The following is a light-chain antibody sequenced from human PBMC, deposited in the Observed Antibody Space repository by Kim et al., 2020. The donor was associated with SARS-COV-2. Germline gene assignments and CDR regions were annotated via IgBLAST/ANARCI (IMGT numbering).Light chain of an antibody. CDR2: GAS. Sequence: TLALSPGERATLSCRASQSVSSRYLVWYQQKPGQVPRLLIYGASNRATGIPDRFSGSGSGTEFTLTISRLEPEDLAVYYCQQYKSFGGGTKVDIK. V-gene: IGKV3-20*01. CDR1: QSVSSRY. CDR3: QQYKS. J-gene: IGKJ4*01.